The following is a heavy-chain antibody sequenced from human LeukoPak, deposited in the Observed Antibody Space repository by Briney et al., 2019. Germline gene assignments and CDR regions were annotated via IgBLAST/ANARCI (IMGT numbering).Heavy chain of an antibody. CDR3: ARDAGGPYINSSEWFDP. CDR2: INPRGGST. D-gene: IGHD6-6*01. V-gene: IGHV1-46*01. J-gene: IGHJ5*02. CDR1: GYTFTGYF. Sequence: GASVKVSCKASGYTFTGYFVHWVRQAPGQGLEWMGTINPRGGSTSYALKFQGRVTMTRDMSTSTVYMELSSLRSEDTAVYYCARDAGGPYINSSEWFDPWGQGTLVTVSS.